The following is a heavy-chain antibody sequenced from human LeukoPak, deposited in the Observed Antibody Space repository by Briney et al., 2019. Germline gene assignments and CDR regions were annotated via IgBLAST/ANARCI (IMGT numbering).Heavy chain of an antibody. Sequence: SVKVSCKASGGTFSSYAINWVRQAPGQGLEWMGRIIPILGLTNYAQKFQGRVTITADKSTSPAYMELRSLRSDDTAVYYCARDLRYCSSTSCYRQIGWFDPWGQGTLVTVSS. CDR2: IIPILGLT. CDR3: ARDLRYCSSTSCYRQIGWFDP. V-gene: IGHV1-69*04. CDR1: GGTFSSYA. D-gene: IGHD2-2*02. J-gene: IGHJ5*02.